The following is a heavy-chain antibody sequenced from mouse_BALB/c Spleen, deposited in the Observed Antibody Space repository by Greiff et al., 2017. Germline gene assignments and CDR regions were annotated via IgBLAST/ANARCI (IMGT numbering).Heavy chain of an antibody. J-gene: IGHJ1*01. V-gene: IGHV5-12-1*01. CDR3: ARHPGYGYFDV. Sequence: EVMLVESGGGLVKPGGSLKLSCAASGFAFSSYDMSWVRQTPEKRLEWVAYISSGGGSTNYPDTVKGRFTISRDNAKNTLYLQMSSLKSEDTAMYYCARHPGYGYFDVWGAGTTVTVSS. CDR2: ISSGGGST. CDR1: GFAFSSYD.